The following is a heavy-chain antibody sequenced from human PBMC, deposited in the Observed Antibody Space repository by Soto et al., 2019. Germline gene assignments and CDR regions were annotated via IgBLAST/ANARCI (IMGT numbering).Heavy chain of an antibody. J-gene: IGHJ4*02. V-gene: IGHV3-23*01. Sequence: PGGSLRLSCSTSGFTFSNYAMSWVRQAPGKGLEWVSVISGSGGSTYYADSVKGRFTISRDNSQNTLYLQMNNLRAEDTAVYYCAKPNLFCSSTSCYDYWGQGTLVTVSS. CDR1: GFTFSNYA. CDR3: AKPNLFCSSTSCYDY. CDR2: ISGSGGST. D-gene: IGHD2-2*01.